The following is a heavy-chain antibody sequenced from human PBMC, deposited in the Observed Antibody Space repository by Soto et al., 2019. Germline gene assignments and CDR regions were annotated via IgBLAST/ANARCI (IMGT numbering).Heavy chain of an antibody. D-gene: IGHD6-13*01. CDR1: GYTFSRYG. CDR2: ISGFNGNT. Sequence: QVQLVQSGAEVKKPGASVRVSCKASGYTFSRYGISWVRQAPGQGLEWMGWISGFNGNTKESEKLQGRVTLTTDTAANTAHMELRGLRSDDTAVYYCARASAYSTPWSFDNWGQGTRVTVSS. V-gene: IGHV1-18*01. CDR3: ARASAYSTPWSFDN. J-gene: IGHJ4*02.